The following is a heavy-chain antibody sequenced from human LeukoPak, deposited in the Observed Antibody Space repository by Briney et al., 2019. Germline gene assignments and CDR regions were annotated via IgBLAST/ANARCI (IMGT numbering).Heavy chain of an antibody. CDR1: GGTFSSYA. Sequence: SVKVPCKASGGTFSSYAISWVRQAPGQGLEWMGGIIPIFGTANYAQKFQGRVTITADESTSTAYMELSSLRSEDTAVYYCARGVPNRYYYYGMDVWGQGTTVTVSS. CDR3: ARGVPNRYYYYGMDV. D-gene: IGHD2-2*01. CDR2: IIPIFGTA. J-gene: IGHJ6*02. V-gene: IGHV1-69*13.